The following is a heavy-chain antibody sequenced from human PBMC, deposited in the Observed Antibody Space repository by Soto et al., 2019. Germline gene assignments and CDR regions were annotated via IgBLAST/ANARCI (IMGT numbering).Heavy chain of an antibody. CDR2: LIPIFGNT. J-gene: IGHJ6*02. CDR3: ARGTVNGSEDSFYDYGMDV. Sequence: QVQLVQSGVEVKKPGSSVKVSCKASGGTLNSYAIDWVRQAPGQGLEWMGGLIPIFGNTYYAQRLQGRVNITADKSTRTAYMELSNLTSEDTAVYYCARGTVNGSEDSFYDYGMDVWGQGTTVSVSS. CDR1: GGTLNSYA. V-gene: IGHV1-69*14. D-gene: IGHD1-1*01.